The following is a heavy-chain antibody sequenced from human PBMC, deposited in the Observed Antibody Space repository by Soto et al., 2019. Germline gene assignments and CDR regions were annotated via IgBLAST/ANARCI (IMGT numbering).Heavy chain of an antibody. J-gene: IGHJ4*02. V-gene: IGHV4-34*01. Sequence: SETLSLTCAVYGGSFSGYYWSWIRQPPGKGLEWIGEINHSGSTNYNPSLKSRVTISVDTSKNQFSLKLSSATAADTAVYYCARPGYSYGDHPFDYWGQGILVTVSS. CDR1: GGSFSGYY. CDR2: INHSGST. D-gene: IGHD5-18*01. CDR3: ARPGYSYGDHPFDY.